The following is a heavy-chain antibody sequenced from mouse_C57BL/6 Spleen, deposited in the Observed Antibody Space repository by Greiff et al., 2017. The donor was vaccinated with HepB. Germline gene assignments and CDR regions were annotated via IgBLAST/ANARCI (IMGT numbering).Heavy chain of an antibody. CDR3: ARASTVVALTAMDY. CDR2: ISSGSSTI. Sequence: EVQVVEPGGGLVKPGGSLKLSCAASGFTFSDYGMHWVRQAPEQGLEWVAYISSGSSTIYYADKVKGRVTITRDKANNTPFLQMTSLRSEDTAMYYCARASTVVALTAMDYWGQGTSLTVSS. J-gene: IGHJ4*01. CDR1: GFTFSDYG. V-gene: IGHV5-17*01. D-gene: IGHD1-1*01.